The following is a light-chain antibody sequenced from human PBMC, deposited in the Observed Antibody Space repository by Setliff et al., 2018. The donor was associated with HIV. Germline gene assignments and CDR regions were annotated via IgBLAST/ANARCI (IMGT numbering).Light chain of an antibody. CDR2: DVS. V-gene: IGLV2-14*03. J-gene: IGLJ3*02. Sequence: QSVLAQPASVPGSPGQSITISCTGSSSDVGGYNYVSWYQQHPGKAPKLMIYDVSQRPSGVSDRFSGSKSGITASLTISGLQPEDESDYYCSSYTASSTLVFGGGTK. CDR3: SSYTASSTLV. CDR1: SSDVGGYNY.